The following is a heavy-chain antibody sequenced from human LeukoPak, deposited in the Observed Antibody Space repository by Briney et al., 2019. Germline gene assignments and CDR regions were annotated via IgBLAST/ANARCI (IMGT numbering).Heavy chain of an antibody. CDR2: IYSGGST. J-gene: IGHJ4*02. D-gene: IGHD3-22*01. V-gene: IGHV3-66*01. CDR3: AKGAAGSGYSFFDY. CDR1: GFTVSSNY. Sequence: GGSLRLSCAASGFTVSSNYMSWVRQAPGKGLEWVSVIYSGGSTYYADSVKGRFTISRDNSMNTLYLQMNSLRAEDTAVYYCAKGAAGSGYSFFDYWGQGTLVTVSS.